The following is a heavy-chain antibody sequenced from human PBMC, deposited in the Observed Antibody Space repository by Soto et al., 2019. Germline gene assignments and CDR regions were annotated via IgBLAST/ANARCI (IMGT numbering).Heavy chain of an antibody. CDR3: AREGVGATVFFGYFDY. CDR2: IRFDGSNI. CDR1: GIIFSGYG. J-gene: IGHJ4*02. D-gene: IGHD1-26*01. Sequence: QVQLVESGGGVVQPGRSLRLSCAASGIIFSGYGMHWVRQAPGKGLEWVAVIRFDGSNIYYADSVKGRFTISRDNSKNTLYLQMNSLKAEDTAVYYCAREGVGATVFFGYFDYWGQGALVTVSS. V-gene: IGHV3-33*01.